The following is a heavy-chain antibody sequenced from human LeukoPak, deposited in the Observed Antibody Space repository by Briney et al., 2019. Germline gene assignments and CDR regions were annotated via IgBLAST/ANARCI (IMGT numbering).Heavy chain of an antibody. CDR3: ARLGEGDAFDI. CDR2: ITPIFGTA. CDR1: GGTFSSYA. V-gene: IGHV1-69*06. J-gene: IGHJ3*02. Sequence: SVKVSCKASGGTFSSYAISWVRQAPGQGLEWMGRITPIFGTANYAQKFQGRVTITADKSTSTAYMELSSLRSEDTAVYYCARLGEGDAFDIWGQGTMVTVSS. D-gene: IGHD3-10*01.